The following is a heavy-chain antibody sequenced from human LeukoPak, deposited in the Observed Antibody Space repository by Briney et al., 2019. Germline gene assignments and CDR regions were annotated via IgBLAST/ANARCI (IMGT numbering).Heavy chain of an antibody. CDR3: ARRTAMVSKRIAFDI. CDR1: GGSISSSSYY. J-gene: IGHJ3*02. D-gene: IGHD5-18*01. CDR2: IYYSGST. Sequence: SETLSLTCTVSGGSISSSSYYWGWTRQPPGKGLEWIGSIYYSGSTYYNPSLKSRVTISVDTSKNQFSLKLSSVTAADTAVYYCARRTAMVSKRIAFDIWGQGTMVTVSS. V-gene: IGHV4-39*07.